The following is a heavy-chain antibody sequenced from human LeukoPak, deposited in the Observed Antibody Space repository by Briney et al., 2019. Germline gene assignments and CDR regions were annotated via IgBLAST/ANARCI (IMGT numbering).Heavy chain of an antibody. V-gene: IGHV1-69*04. CDR2: IIPILGIA. Sequence: ASVKVSCKASGGTFSSYAISWLRQAPGQGLEWMGRIIPILGIANYAQKFQGRVTITADKSTSTAYMELSSLRSEDTAVYYCARDVDPLRVCSGGSCPQGDYWGQGTLVTVSS. CDR1: GGTFSSYA. CDR3: ARDVDPLRVCSGGSCPQGDY. D-gene: IGHD2-15*01. J-gene: IGHJ4*02.